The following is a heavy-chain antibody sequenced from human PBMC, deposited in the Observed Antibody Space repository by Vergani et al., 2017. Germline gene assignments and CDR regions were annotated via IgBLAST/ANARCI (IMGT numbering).Heavy chain of an antibody. Sequence: EVQLVQSGAELKKPGESLKISCQGSGYNFPNYWIGWVRQMPGKGLEWMGSIYPDDSDTRYSPSFQGQVTIPGDKSITTAYLQWSSLRASGTALYYCARRPLLCSGIPNCYRGNWFFDLWGRGTLVTVSS. CDR3: ARRPLLCSGIPNCYRGNWFFDL. D-gene: IGHD2-2*02. CDR2: IYPDDSDT. J-gene: IGHJ2*01. CDR1: GYNFPNYW. V-gene: IGHV5-51*06.